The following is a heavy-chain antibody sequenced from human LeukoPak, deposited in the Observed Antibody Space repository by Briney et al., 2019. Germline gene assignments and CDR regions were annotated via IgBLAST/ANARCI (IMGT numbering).Heavy chain of an antibody. CDR3: ARDRYGDFEDY. D-gene: IGHD4-17*01. V-gene: IGHV4-30-4*08. Sequence: PSETLSLTCAVYGGSFSGYYWSWIRQPPGKGLEWIGYISYSGTPYYNPSLNSRVTISLDTSKNQFSLRLNSVTAADTAMYYCARDRYGDFEDYWGQGTLVTVSS. J-gene: IGHJ4*02. CDR1: GGSFSGYY. CDR2: ISYSGTP.